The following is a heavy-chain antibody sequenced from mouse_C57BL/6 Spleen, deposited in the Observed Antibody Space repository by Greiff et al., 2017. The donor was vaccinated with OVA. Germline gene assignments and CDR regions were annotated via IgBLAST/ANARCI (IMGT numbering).Heavy chain of an antibody. Sequence: VQLQQSGPGLVKPSQSLSLTCSVTGYSITSGYYWNWIRQFPGNKLEWMGYISYDGSNNYNPSLKNRISITRDTSKNQFFLKLNSVTTEDTATYYCADYDGYYWYFDVWGTGTTVTVSS. CDR3: ADYDGYYWYFDV. CDR2: ISYDGSN. D-gene: IGHD2-3*01. CDR1: GYSITSGYY. V-gene: IGHV3-6*01. J-gene: IGHJ1*03.